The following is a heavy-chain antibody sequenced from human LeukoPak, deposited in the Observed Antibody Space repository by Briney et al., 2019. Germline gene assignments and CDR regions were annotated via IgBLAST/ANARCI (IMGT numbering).Heavy chain of an antibody. J-gene: IGHJ1*01. V-gene: IGHV1-46*01. Sequence: GASVKVSCKAFGYTFTSNYMHWVRQAPGQGPEWMGVISPSGGSTTYAQKFQGRVTLTRDMSTSTDYLELSSLRSEDTAVYYCARGYYDSSDYEYFQHWGQGTLVTVSS. CDR2: ISPSGGST. CDR1: GYTFTSNY. D-gene: IGHD3-22*01. CDR3: ARGYYDSSDYEYFQH.